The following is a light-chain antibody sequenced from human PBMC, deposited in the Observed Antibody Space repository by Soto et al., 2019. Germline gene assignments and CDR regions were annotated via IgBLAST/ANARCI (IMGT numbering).Light chain of an antibody. Sequence: QCARTQPASVTRSPGQSSTISCNGDSSDVGGYNYVSWYKHHPGKAPKLMIFDVSNRPSGVSNRFSGSKSGNTASLTISGLQPEDEADYSCSSYTTSNPPHIVFGTGTKVTVL. V-gene: IGLV2-14*03. J-gene: IGLJ1*01. CDR1: SSDVGGYNY. CDR2: DVS. CDR3: SSYTTSNPPHIV.